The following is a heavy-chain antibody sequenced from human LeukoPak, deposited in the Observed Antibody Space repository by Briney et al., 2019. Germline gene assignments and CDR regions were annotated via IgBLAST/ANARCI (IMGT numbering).Heavy chain of an antibody. J-gene: IGHJ2*01. CDR1: GFTFASYW. Sequence: GSLRLSCTGSGFTFASYWMNWVRQPPGKGLEWIGEINHSGSTNYNPSLKSRVTISVDTSKNQFSLKLSSVTAADTAVYYCARGENYYDSSGYYFRLSWYFDLWGRGTLVTVSS. V-gene: IGHV4-34*01. D-gene: IGHD3-22*01. CDR3: ARGENYYDSSGYYFRLSWYFDL. CDR2: INHSGST.